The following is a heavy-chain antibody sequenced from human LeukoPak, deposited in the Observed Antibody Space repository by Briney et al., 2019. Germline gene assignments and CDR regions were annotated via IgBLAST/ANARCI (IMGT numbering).Heavy chain of an antibody. V-gene: IGHV3-30*02. CDR1: GFTFSKSA. D-gene: IGHD2-8*02. CDR2: IAHHGNNK. Sequence: PGGSLRLSCAASGFTFSKSAMHWVRPPPPPRPPWVAYIAHHGNNKYYVDSVKGRFTISRDNSKRTLDLQMNSLRGDDTAIYYCAKDGSWSCTDWGQGTLVTVSS. CDR3: AKDGSWSCTD. J-gene: IGHJ4*02.